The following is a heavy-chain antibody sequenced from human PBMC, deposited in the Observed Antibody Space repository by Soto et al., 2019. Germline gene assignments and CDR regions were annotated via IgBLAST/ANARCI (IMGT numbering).Heavy chain of an antibody. Sequence: ASVKVSCKASGGTFSNYGFSWVRQAPGQGLEWMGGIMPIFGTTNYAQTFQGRVTITADESTTTAYMELSSLRSEDTAVYYCAGGTALVTTSQDDFYYGMDVWGQGTTVTAP. CDR1: GGTFSNYG. J-gene: IGHJ6*02. V-gene: IGHV1-69*13. CDR3: AGGTALVTTSQDDFYYGMDV. CDR2: IMPIFGTT. D-gene: IGHD5-18*01.